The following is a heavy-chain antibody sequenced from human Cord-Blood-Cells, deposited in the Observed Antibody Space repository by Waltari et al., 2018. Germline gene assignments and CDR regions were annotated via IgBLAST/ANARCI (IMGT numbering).Heavy chain of an antibody. CDR2: IHPSLGTA. V-gene: IGHV1-69*01. CDR1: GGTFSSYA. D-gene: IGHD3-3*01. CDR3: ARGGVDYDFWSGYYGY. Sequence: QVQLVQSGAEVKKPGSSVKVSCKASGGTFSSYAISWVRQAPGQGLEWMGGIHPSLGTANYAQKFQGRVTITADEATSTAYMELSSLRSEDTAVYYCARGGVDYDFWSGYYGYWGQGTLVTVSS. J-gene: IGHJ4*02.